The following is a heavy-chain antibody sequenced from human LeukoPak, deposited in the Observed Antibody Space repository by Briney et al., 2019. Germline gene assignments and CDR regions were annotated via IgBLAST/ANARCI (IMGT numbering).Heavy chain of an antibody. Sequence: SQTLSLTCTVSGGSISSGSYYWSWIRQPAGKGLEWVGRIYTSGSTNYNPSLKSRVTISVDTSKNQFSLKLSSVTAADTAVYYCARHSPTNYYYYYMDVWGKGTTVTVSS. D-gene: IGHD1/OR15-1a*01. CDR2: IYTSGST. CDR1: GGSISSGSYY. J-gene: IGHJ6*03. CDR3: ARHSPTNYYYYYMDV. V-gene: IGHV4-61*02.